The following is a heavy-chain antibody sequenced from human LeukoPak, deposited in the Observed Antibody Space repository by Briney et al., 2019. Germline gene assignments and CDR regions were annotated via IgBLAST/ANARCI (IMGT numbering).Heavy chain of an antibody. V-gene: IGHV5-51*01. CDR2: IYPGDSDT. J-gene: IGHJ6*02. D-gene: IGHD3-10*01. CDR3: ARQGAGVTPYYYYGMDV. Sequence: TTGESLQISCKGSGYSFTSYWICWVRQMPGKGLEWMGIIYPGDSDTRYSPSFQGQVTISADKSISTAYLQWSSLKASDTAMYYCARQGAGVTPYYYYGMDVWGQGTTVTVSS. CDR1: GYSFTSYW.